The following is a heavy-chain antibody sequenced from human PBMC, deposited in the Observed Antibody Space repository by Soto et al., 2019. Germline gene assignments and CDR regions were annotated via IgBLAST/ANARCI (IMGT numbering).Heavy chain of an antibody. CDR3: AQVEMATSFGY. V-gene: IGHV1-69*06. Sequence: SVKVSCKASGYTFTSYGISWVRQAPGQGLEWMGWISPIFGTTNYAQKFQGRVTITADKSTSTAYMELSSLRSEDTAVYYCAQVEMATSFGYWGQGTLVTSPQ. D-gene: IGHD5-12*01. J-gene: IGHJ4*02. CDR2: ISPIFGTT. CDR1: GYTFTSYG.